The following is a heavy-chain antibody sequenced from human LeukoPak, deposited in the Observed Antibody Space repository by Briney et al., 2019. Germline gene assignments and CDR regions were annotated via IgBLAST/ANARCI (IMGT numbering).Heavy chain of an antibody. Sequence: GASVKVSCKASGYTFTSYGISWVRQAPGQGLEWMGWISAYNGNTNYAQKLQGRVTMTTDTSTSTAYMELRSLRFDDTAVYYCARVRITMVRGVISFFDYWGQGTLVTVSS. J-gene: IGHJ4*02. CDR1: GYTFTSYG. V-gene: IGHV1-18*01. CDR3: ARVRITMVRGVISFFDY. D-gene: IGHD3-10*01. CDR2: ISAYNGNT.